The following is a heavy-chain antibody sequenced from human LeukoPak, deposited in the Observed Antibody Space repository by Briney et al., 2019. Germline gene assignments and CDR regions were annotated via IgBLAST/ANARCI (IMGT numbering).Heavy chain of an antibody. Sequence: PETLSLTCAVYGGSFSSYYWNWIRQSPEKGREWIGEINHSGTTNHTPSLKSRVTISVDTSKKQFSLKLSSVTAADTAVYYCARFPCSGDSCYSGMRAFDIWGQGTMVTVSS. CDR3: ARFPCSGDSCYSGMRAFDI. V-gene: IGHV4-34*01. CDR2: INHSGTT. D-gene: IGHD2-15*01. CDR1: GGSFSSYY. J-gene: IGHJ3*02.